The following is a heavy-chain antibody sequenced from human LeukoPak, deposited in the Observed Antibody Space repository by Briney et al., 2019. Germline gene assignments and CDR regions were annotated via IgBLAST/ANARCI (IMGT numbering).Heavy chain of an antibody. CDR1: GYTFTAYF. J-gene: IGHJ4*02. D-gene: IGHD6-13*01. CDR3: VGSNWAAGAAFDS. Sequence: ASVKVSCKASGYTFTAYFMHWVRQAPGQGLEWMGWIKCDSSGTEYSRNYRGRVTMTRDTSISTAYMELTRLTSDDTAVYYWVGSNWAAGAAFDSWGQGTQVTVSS. CDR2: IKCDSSGT. V-gene: IGHV1-2*02.